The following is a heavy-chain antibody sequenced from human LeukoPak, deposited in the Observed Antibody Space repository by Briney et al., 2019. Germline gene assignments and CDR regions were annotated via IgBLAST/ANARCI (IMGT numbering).Heavy chain of an antibody. V-gene: IGHV1-2*06. CDR2: INPNSGGT. J-gene: IGHJ4*02. CDR3: ARDLAVFGDSSGYRVDY. CDR1: GYTFTGYY. D-gene: IGHD3-22*01. Sequence: GASVKVSCKASGYTFTGYYMHWVRRAPGQGLEWMGRINPNSGGTNYAQKFQGRVTMTRDTSISTAYMELSRLRSDDTAVYYCARDLAVFGDSSGYRVDYWGQGTLVTVSS.